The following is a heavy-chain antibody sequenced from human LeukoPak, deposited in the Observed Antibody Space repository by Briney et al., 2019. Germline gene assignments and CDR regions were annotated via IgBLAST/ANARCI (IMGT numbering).Heavy chain of an antibody. V-gene: IGHV4-59*08. CDR3: ARWYSSGWAFDY. CDR1: GGTISSYY. J-gene: IGHJ4*02. D-gene: IGHD6-19*01. Sequence: SETLSLTCTVSGGTISSYYWYWLRQPPGKGLEWIGYIHYSGSTKYNPSLKSRVTISVDTSKNQFSLKLSSVTAADTAVYYCARWYSSGWAFDYWGQGTLVTVSS. CDR2: IHYSGST.